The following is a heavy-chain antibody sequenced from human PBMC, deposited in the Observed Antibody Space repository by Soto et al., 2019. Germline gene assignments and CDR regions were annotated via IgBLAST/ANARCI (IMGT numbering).Heavy chain of an antibody. CDR3: AKDYQWLVGYFDY. D-gene: IGHD6-19*01. J-gene: IGHJ4*02. CDR2: ISYDGSNK. V-gene: IGHV3-30*18. Sequence: PGGSLRLSCAASGFTFSSYGMHWVRQAPGKGLEWVAVISYDGSNKYYADSVKGRFTISRDNSKNTLYLQMNSLRAEDTAVYYCAKDYQWLVGYFDYWGQGTLVTVSS. CDR1: GFTFSSYG.